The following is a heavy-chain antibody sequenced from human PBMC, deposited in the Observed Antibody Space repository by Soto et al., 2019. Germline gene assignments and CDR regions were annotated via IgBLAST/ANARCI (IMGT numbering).Heavy chain of an antibody. Sequence: SETLSLTCTVSGGSISGHSWVWIRQPAGKGLEWIGHIYPSGSTSYNPSLRSRVTMSLDTSSNQIFLNLISVTAADTAVFYCVRGRSYSVYDFWGPGTLVTVS. CDR1: GGSISGHS. CDR3: VRGRSYSVYDF. V-gene: IGHV4-4*07. CDR2: IYPSGST. J-gene: IGHJ4*02. D-gene: IGHD5-12*01.